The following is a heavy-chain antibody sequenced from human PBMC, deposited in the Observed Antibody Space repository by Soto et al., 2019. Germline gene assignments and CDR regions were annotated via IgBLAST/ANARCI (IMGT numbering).Heavy chain of an antibody. J-gene: IGHJ4*02. V-gene: IGHV3-66*01. CDR2: ISSGGST. CDR3: ARDTLGGAYDFCH. CDR1: GFSLSNLY. Sequence: EVQLVESGGGLVQPGGSLRLSCAASGFSLSNLYMTWVRQAPGKGLEWVSVISSGGSTYYADSVKGRFTISRDNSKNTLYLEMKSLRAGDTAVYYCARDTLGGAYDFCHGGQGTLVTVSS. D-gene: IGHD3-3*01.